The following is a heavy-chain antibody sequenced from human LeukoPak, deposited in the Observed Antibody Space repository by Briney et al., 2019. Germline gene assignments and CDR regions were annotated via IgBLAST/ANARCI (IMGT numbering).Heavy chain of an antibody. J-gene: IGHJ5*02. CDR3: ARGPVLKFLWFGESTFNWFDP. CDR2: INPNSGGT. CDR1: GYTFTGYY. V-gene: IGHV1-2*04. D-gene: IGHD3-10*01. Sequence: ASVKVSCKASGYTFTGYYMHWVRQAPGQGLEWMGWINPNSGGTNYAQKFQGWVTMTRDTSISTAYMELSRLRSDDTAVYYCARGPVLKFLWFGESTFNWFDPWGQGTLVTVSS.